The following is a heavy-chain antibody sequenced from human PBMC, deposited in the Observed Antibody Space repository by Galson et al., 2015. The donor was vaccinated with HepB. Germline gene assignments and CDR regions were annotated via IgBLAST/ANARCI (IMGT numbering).Heavy chain of an antibody. J-gene: IGHJ2*01. CDR3: ARPYYDILTGYYTYWYFDL. CDR2: IYYSGST. V-gene: IGHV4-39*01. CDR1: GGSISSSSYY. D-gene: IGHD3-9*01. Sequence: TLSLTCTVSGGSISSSSYYWGWIRQPPGKGLEWIGSIYYSGSTYYNPSLKSRVTISVDTSKNQFSLKLSSVTAADTAVYYCARPYYDILTGYYTYWYFDLWGRGTLVTVSS.